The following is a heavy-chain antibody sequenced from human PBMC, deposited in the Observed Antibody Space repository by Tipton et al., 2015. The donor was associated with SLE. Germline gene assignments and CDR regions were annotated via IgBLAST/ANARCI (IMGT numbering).Heavy chain of an antibody. V-gene: IGHV4-4*07. Sequence: TLSLTCTVSGGSISSYYWSWIRRPAGKGLEWIGRIYTSGSTNYNPSLKSRVTISVDTSKNQFSLKVSSVTAADTAVYYCVGEVAGKGFSGWGQGTLVTVSS. CDR1: GGSISSYY. D-gene: IGHD6-19*01. J-gene: IGHJ4*02. CDR3: VGEVAGKGFSG. CDR2: IYTSGST.